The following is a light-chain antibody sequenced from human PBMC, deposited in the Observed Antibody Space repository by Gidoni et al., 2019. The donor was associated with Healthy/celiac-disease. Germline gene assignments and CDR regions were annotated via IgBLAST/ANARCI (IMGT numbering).Light chain of an antibody. Sequence: QSALTQPASESGSPGQSITLSCTGTSSDVGSYNLVSWYQQHPGKAPKLMIYAGSKRPSGVSNLFSGSKSGNTASLTISGLQAEDEADYYCCSYAGSSTYVFGTGTKVTVL. V-gene: IGLV2-23*01. CDR3: CSYAGSSTYV. CDR1: SSDVGSYNL. J-gene: IGLJ1*01. CDR2: AGS.